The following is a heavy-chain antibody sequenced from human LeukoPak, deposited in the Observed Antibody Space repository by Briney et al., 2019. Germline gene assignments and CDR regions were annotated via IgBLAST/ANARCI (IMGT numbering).Heavy chain of an antibody. D-gene: IGHD6-13*01. Sequence: ASVKVSCKASGGTFSSYAISWVRQAPGQGLEWMGWISAYNGNTNYAQKLQGRVTMTTDTSTSTAYMELRSLRSDDTAVYYCARGPEYSSSWYVDYWGQGTLVTVSS. V-gene: IGHV1-18*01. J-gene: IGHJ4*02. CDR3: ARGPEYSSSWYVDY. CDR1: GGTFSSYA. CDR2: ISAYNGNT.